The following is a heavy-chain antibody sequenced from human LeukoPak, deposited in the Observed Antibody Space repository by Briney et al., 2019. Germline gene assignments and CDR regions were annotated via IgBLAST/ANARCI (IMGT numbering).Heavy chain of an antibody. D-gene: IGHD1-7*01. V-gene: IGHV3-30*01. Sequence: GGSLRLSCAASGFTFSTFPMHWVRQAPGKGLQWVAVIANDANNKYYSDSVRGRFTISRDNSKNTLSLQMDSLTTEDTAVYYCARGAGTTVYYIDVWGKGTTVTVSS. CDR2: IANDANNK. J-gene: IGHJ6*03. CDR3: ARGAGTTVYYIDV. CDR1: GFTFSTFP.